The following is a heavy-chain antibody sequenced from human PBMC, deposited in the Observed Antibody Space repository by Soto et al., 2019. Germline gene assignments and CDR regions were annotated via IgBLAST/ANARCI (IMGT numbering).Heavy chain of an antibody. Sequence: GGSLRLSCAASGFTFSNAWMSWVRQAPGKGLEWVGRIKSKTDGGTTDYAAPVKGRFTISRDDSKNTLYLQMNSLKTEDTAVYYCTNDYDFWSGYYTGRIYGMDVWGQGTTVTVSS. J-gene: IGHJ6*02. CDR1: GFTFSNAW. CDR3: TNDYDFWSGYYTGRIYGMDV. CDR2: IKSKTDGGTT. V-gene: IGHV3-15*01. D-gene: IGHD3-3*01.